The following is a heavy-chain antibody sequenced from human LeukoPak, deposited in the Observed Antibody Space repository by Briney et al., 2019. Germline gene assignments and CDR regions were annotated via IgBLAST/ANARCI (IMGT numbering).Heavy chain of an antibody. D-gene: IGHD6-13*01. Sequence: GGSLRLSCAASGFTFSSYSMNWVRQAPGKGLEWVSSISSSSSYIYYADSVKGRFTISRDNSKNTLYLQMNSLRAEDTAVYYCAKDRRGMFDYWGQGTLVTVSS. CDR2: ISSSSSYI. CDR1: GFTFSSYS. V-gene: IGHV3-21*01. CDR3: AKDRRGMFDY. J-gene: IGHJ4*02.